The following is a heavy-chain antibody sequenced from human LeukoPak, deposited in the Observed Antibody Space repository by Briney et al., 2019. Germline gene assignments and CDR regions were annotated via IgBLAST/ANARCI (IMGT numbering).Heavy chain of an antibody. CDR2: IREDGSEK. CDR3: ARDLAGHYYGSGSSFDY. J-gene: IGHJ4*02. V-gene: IGHV3-7*01. D-gene: IGHD3-10*01. Sequence: PGGSLRLSCAASGFTFSSYWMSWVHQAPGKGLEWVANIREDGSEKYYVDSVKGQFTISRDNAKNSLFLQMDSLRAEDTAVYYCARDLAGHYYGSGSSFDYWGQGTLVTVSS. CDR1: GFTFSSYW.